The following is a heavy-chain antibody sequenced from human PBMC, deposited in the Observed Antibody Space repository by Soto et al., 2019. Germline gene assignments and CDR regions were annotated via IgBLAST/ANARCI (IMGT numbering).Heavy chain of an antibody. D-gene: IGHD2-2*01. Sequence: RRLSCAASGFTFSRYSMNWVRQAPGKGLEWVSYISSSSSTIYYADSVKGRFTISRDNAKNSLYLQMNSLRAEDTAVYYCARVRHCSSTSCYPAFDIWGQGTMVTVSS. CDR1: GFTFSRYS. CDR3: ARVRHCSSTSCYPAFDI. CDR2: ISSSSSTI. V-gene: IGHV3-48*01. J-gene: IGHJ3*02.